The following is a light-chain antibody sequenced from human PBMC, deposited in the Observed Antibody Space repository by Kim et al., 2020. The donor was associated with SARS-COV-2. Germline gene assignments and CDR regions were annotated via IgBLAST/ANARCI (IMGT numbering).Light chain of an antibody. Sequence: GKALTISCTGSSGSIASNYVQWYQQRPGSAPTTVIYEDNQRPSGVPDRFSGSIDSSSNSASLTISGLKTEDEADYYCQSYDSTSWVFGGGTKLTVL. J-gene: IGLJ3*02. V-gene: IGLV6-57*02. CDR3: QSYDSTSWV. CDR1: SGSIASNY. CDR2: EDN.